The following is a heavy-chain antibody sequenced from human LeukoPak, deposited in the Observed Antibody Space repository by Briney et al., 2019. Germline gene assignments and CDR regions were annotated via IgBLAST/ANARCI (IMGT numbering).Heavy chain of an antibody. J-gene: IGHJ5*02. V-gene: IGHV1-69*01. CDR3: ARDETGTYNWFDP. CDR2: IIPIFGTA. CDR1: GGTFSSYA. Sequence: AVKVSCTASGGTFSSYAISWVRQAPGQGLEWMGGIIPIFGTANYAQKFQGRVTITADESTSTAYMELSSLRSEDTAVYYCARDETGTYNWFDPWGQGTLVTVSS. D-gene: IGHD1-1*01.